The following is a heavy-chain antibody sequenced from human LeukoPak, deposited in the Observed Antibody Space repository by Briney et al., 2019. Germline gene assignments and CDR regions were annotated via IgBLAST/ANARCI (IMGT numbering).Heavy chain of an antibody. CDR1: GGSFSGYY. V-gene: IGHV4-34*01. Sequence: SETLSLTCAVYGGSFSGYYWSWIRPPPGKGLEWIGEINHSGSTNYNPSLKSRVTISVDTSKNQFSLKLSSVTAADTAVYYCASAPQDYWGQGTLVTVSS. J-gene: IGHJ4*02. CDR2: INHSGST. CDR3: ASAPQDY.